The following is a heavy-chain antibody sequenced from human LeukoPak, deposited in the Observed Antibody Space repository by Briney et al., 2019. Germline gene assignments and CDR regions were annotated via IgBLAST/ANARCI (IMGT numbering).Heavy chain of an antibody. Sequence: GGSLRLTCAASGFTFSNYGMSWVRLAPGKGLAWVSSITGSGGSTRVHSVKDRFTISSDKSKNTPYLQMNSLRADDTAVYFCAKNLLGSESFSWHFDLWGRGTLVTVSS. V-gene: IGHV3-23*01. D-gene: IGHD1-26*01. J-gene: IGHJ2*01. CDR3: AKNLLGSESFSWHFDL. CDR1: GFTFSNYG. CDR2: ITGSGGST.